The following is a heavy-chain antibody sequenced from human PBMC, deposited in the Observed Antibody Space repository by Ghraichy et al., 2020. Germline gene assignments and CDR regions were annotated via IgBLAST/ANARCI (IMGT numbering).Heavy chain of an antibody. J-gene: IGHJ4*02. D-gene: IGHD6-19*01. CDR1: GGSISSYY. Sequence: SETLSLTCTVSGGSISSYYWSWIRQPPGKGLEWIGYIYYSGSTNYNPFLKSRVTISVDTSKNQFSLKLSSVTAADTAVYYCARHVPVAGTWTLDYWGQGTLVTVSS. CDR2: IYYSGST. CDR3: ARHVPVAGTWTLDY. V-gene: IGHV4-59*08.